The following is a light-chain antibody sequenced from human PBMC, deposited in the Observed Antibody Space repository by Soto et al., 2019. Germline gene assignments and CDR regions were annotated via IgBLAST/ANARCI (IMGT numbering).Light chain of an antibody. Sequence: EIVLTQSPGTLSLSPGERVTLSCRASQSVSSSYLAWYQQKPGQAPRLLIYGASTRATVIPSRFSGSGSGTDFTLTISRLEPEYLAVYYCQQYGRSSYTFGQGTKLEIK. CDR3: QQYGRSSYT. V-gene: IGKV3-20*01. CDR2: GAS. CDR1: QSVSSSY. J-gene: IGKJ2*01.